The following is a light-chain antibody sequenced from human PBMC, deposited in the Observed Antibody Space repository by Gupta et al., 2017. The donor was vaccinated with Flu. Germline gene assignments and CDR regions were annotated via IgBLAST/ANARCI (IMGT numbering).Light chain of an antibody. CDR2: NDN. Sequence: SYLLTQPPSVSVATGQTATMTCAGDKIGHKTVHWYQQRPGQDPVLVLSNDNDRPSGIPERVSGSNAGNKATRMISSVEAGDEADDYCKVWDSVTEHFVFGGGTKMTVL. CDR3: KVWDSVTEHFV. V-gene: IGLV3-21*02. CDR1: KIGHKT. J-gene: IGLJ2*01.